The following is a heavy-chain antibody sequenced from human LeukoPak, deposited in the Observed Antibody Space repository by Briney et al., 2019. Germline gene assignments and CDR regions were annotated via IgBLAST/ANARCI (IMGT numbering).Heavy chain of an antibody. Sequence: GGSLRLSCTASGFTFGDYAMRWCRQAPGKGVEWVGFIRRKAYGGTTEYAASVKGRFTISRDDSKSIAYLQMNSLKTEDTAVYYCTRGVVTTVTFFDYWGQGTLVTVSS. CDR3: TRGVVTTVTFFDY. V-gene: IGHV3-49*03. D-gene: IGHD4-17*01. CDR1: GFTFGDYA. CDR2: IRRKAYGGTT. J-gene: IGHJ4*02.